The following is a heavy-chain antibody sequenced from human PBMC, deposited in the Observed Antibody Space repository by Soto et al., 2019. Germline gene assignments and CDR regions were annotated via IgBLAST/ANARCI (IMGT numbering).Heavy chain of an antibody. J-gene: IGHJ6*02. CDR1: GVSLNTADTW. CDR2: YHSGGST. V-gene: IGHV4-30-4*01. D-gene: IGHD1-1*01. Sequence: QVQLQESRSGLVKPSQSLSLTCTVSGVSLNTADTWWSCIRQSPGKGLEFIGYYHSGGSTYYDASLRSRIIISADTSNSQFSLKLSSVTVADTAVYFCVRSRQMESGNDYGLDVWGQGTTVTVSS. CDR3: VRSRQMESGNDYGLDV.